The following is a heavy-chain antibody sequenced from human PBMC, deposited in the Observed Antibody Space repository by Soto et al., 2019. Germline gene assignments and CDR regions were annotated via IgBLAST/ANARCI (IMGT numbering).Heavy chain of an antibody. D-gene: IGHD5-18*01. CDR3: ARSSGYSYGFDY. CDR1: GYTFTSYG. J-gene: IGHJ4*02. V-gene: IGHV1-18*01. Sequence: QVQLVQSGAEVKKPGASVKVSYKASGYTFTSYGISWVRQAPGQGLEWMGWISAYNGNTNHAQQLQGRVTMPTDTPTSTAYMELRSRRSDATAVYYCARSSGYSYGFDYWGQGTLVTVSS. CDR2: ISAYNGNT.